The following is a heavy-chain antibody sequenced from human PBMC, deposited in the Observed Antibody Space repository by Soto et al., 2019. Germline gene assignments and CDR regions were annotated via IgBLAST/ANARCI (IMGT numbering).Heavy chain of an antibody. CDR3: VRNRGYNAFDY. D-gene: IGHD5-18*01. J-gene: IGHJ4*02. V-gene: IGHV3-7*01. CDR2: IKEDGSEK. CDR1: VFTCSTLW. Sequence: GSLRLSGAASVFTCSTLWMNWVRQAPGKGLGWVAGIKEDGSEKYYVDSVKGRFTISKDNAENSLELHMNRLRVEDTAVYYCVRNRGYNAFDYWGLGTLVTAPQ.